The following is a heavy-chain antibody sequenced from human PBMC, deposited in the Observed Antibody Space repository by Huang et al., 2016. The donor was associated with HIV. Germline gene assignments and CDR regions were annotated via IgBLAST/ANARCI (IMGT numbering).Heavy chain of an antibody. CDR1: GGSISCSRYY. CDR2: IFESGDS. V-gene: IGHV4-39*01. CDR3: ARGQSGPSQWLASLGNYYYYMDV. J-gene: IGHJ6*03. Sequence: QLQLQESGPGPVKPSATLSLTCSVSGGSISCSRYYWGWIRQPPGKGLEWIGSIFESGDSHYSPSLKRRVTISVDTSKNQFSLKVSSVTAADTAVYYCARGQSGPSQWLASLGNYYYYMDVWGKGTTVTVSS. D-gene: IGHD6-19*01.